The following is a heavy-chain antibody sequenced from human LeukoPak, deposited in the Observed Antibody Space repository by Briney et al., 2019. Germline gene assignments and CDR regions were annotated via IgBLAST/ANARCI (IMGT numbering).Heavy chain of an antibody. Sequence: GGSLRLSCAASGFTFSSYEMNWVRQAPGKGLEWVSYISSSGSTIYYADSVKGRFTISRDNAKNSLYLQRISLRAEDTAVYYCARMGYSSSLPDYWGQGTLVTVSS. D-gene: IGHD6-6*01. V-gene: IGHV3-48*03. CDR2: ISSSGSTI. CDR3: ARMGYSSSLPDY. J-gene: IGHJ4*02. CDR1: GFTFSSYE.